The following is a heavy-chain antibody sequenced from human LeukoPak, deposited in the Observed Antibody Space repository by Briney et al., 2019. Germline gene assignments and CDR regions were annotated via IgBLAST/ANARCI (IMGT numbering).Heavy chain of an antibody. J-gene: IGHJ4*02. D-gene: IGHD3-22*01. V-gene: IGHV3-21*01. Sequence: GGSLRLSCAVSGFISISYNMNWVRQAPGKGLEWVSSISSSSSYIYYADSVKGRFTISRDNAKNSLYLQMNSLRAEDTAVYYCARDLRSSGYYAFDYWGQGTLVTVSS. CDR3: ARDLRSSGYYAFDY. CDR2: ISSSSSYI. CDR1: GFISISYN.